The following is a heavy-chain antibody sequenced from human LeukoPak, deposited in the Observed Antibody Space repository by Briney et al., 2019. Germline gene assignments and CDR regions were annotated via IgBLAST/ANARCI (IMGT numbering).Heavy chain of an antibody. J-gene: IGHJ4*02. CDR3: ARGALRYFDWLLSDFDY. D-gene: IGHD3-9*01. V-gene: IGHV3-11*06. Sequence: DSVKGRFTISRDNAKNSLYLQMSSLRAEDTAVYYCARGALRYFDWLLSDFDYWGQGTLVTVSS.